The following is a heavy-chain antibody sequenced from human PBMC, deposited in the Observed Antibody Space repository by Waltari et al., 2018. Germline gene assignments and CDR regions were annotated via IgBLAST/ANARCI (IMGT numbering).Heavy chain of an antibody. V-gene: IGHV3-23*04. CDR1: GFIFSSYA. D-gene: IGHD2-15*01. J-gene: IGHJ4*02. CDR3: ARLPGDYVGY. Sequence: EVQLVESGGGLVQPGGSLRLSCAASGFIFSSYAMSWVRQAPGKGLEWVSTIIGPGDSTYYADSVNGRFTISRDNSQNTVYLQVNSLTAEDTAIYYCARLPGDYVGYWGQGTLVTVSS. CDR2: IIGPGDST.